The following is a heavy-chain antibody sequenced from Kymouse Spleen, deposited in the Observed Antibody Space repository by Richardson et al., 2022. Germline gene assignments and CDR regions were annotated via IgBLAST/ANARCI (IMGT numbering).Heavy chain of an antibody. CDR1: GGSISSSNW. Sequence: QVQLQESGPGLVKPSGTLSLTCAVSGGSISSSNWWSWVRQPPGKGLEWIGEIYHSGSTNYNPSLKSRVTISVDKSKNQFSLKLSSVTAADTAVYYCARVAYCGGDCYHYYYYGMDVWGQGTTVTVSS. J-gene: IGHJ6*02. CDR2: IYHSGST. D-gene: IGHD2-21*02. CDR3: ARVAYCGGDCYHYYYYGMDV. V-gene: IGHV4-4*02.